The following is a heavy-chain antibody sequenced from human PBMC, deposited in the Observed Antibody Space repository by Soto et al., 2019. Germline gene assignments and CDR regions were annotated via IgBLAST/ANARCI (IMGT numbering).Heavy chain of an antibody. CDR2: ISYDGRNK. J-gene: IGHJ4*02. D-gene: IGHD3-22*01. CDR3: AQDTYYHDTSGYYTFDY. CDR1: GLTFSSYG. Sequence: HPGGSLRLSCAASGLTFSSYGMHWVRQAPGRGLEWVAGISYDGRNKYYVDSVKGRFTISRDNSKNTLDLQMNSLRVEDTAVFYCAQDTYYHDTSGYYTFDYWCPGALVTVSS. V-gene: IGHV3-30*18.